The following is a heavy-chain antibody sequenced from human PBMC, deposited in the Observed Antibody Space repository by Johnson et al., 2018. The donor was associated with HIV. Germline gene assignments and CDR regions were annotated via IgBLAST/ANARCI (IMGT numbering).Heavy chain of an antibody. V-gene: IGHV3-30*04. CDR3: AKDLRVFDWFNAYDAFDI. J-gene: IGHJ3*02. D-gene: IGHD3-9*01. Sequence: QVQLVESGGGVVQPGRSLRVSCAASGFTFSRYAMHWVRQAPGKGPEWVAVVSFDTINKDYADSVKGRFTISRDNPKNSLYLQMNSLRAEDTAVYYCAKDLRVFDWFNAYDAFDIWGQGTMVTVSS. CDR2: VSFDTINK. CDR1: GFTFSRYA.